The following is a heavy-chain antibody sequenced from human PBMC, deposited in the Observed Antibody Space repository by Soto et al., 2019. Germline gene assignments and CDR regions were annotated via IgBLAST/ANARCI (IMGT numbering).Heavy chain of an antibody. CDR1: RYTLTELS. V-gene: IGHV1-24*01. CDR2: FDPEDGET. Sequence: ASVKVSCKVSRYTLTELSMHWVRQAPGKGLEWMGGFDPEDGETIYAQKFQGRVTMTEDTSTDTAYMELSSLRSEDTAVYYCARGVGSGSDYNQANWFDPWGQGTLVTVSS. J-gene: IGHJ5*02. D-gene: IGHD3-10*01. CDR3: ARGVGSGSDYNQANWFDP.